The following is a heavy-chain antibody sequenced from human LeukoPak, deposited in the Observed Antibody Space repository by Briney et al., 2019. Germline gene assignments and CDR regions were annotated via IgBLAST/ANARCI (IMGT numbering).Heavy chain of an antibody. V-gene: IGHV1-69*06. D-gene: IGHD6-19*01. Sequence: ASVKVSCTASGGTFSSYAISWVRQAPGQGLEWMGGIIPIFGTANYAQKFQGRVTITADKSTSTAYMELSSLRSEDTAVYYCARGGVAVAGTLGDYYYYYMDVWGKGTTVTVSS. CDR2: IIPIFGTA. CDR3: ARGGVAVAGTLGDYYYYYMDV. CDR1: GGTFSSYA. J-gene: IGHJ6*03.